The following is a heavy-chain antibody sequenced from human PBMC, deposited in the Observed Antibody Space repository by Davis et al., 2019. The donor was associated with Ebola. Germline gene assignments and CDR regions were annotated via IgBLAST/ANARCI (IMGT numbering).Heavy chain of an antibody. J-gene: IGHJ4*02. CDR3: ANSIAARLGYY. CDR1: GFTFSNYW. Sequence: GESLKISCAASGFTFSNYWMSWVRQAPGKGLEWVSVIYSGGSTYYADSVKGRFTISRDNSKNTLYLQMNSLRAEDTAVYYCANSIAARLGYYWGQGTLVTVSS. D-gene: IGHD6-6*01. CDR2: IYSGGST. V-gene: IGHV3-23*03.